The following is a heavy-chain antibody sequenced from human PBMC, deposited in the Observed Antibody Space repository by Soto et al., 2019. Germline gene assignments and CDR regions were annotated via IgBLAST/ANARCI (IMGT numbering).Heavy chain of an antibody. Sequence: PSETLSLTCTVSGGSISSGDYYWSWIRQPPGKGLEWIGYMHYSGSTYYNPSLKSRVTISVDTSKNQFSLKLSSVTAADTAVYYCATRCGSGSYYIDNWFDPWGQGTLVTVSS. CDR1: GGSISSGDYY. CDR2: MHYSGST. CDR3: ATRCGSGSYYIDNWFDP. J-gene: IGHJ5*02. V-gene: IGHV4-30-4*01. D-gene: IGHD3-10*01.